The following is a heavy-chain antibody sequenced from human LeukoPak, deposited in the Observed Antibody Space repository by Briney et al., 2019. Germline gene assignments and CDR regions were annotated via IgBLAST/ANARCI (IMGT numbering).Heavy chain of an antibody. CDR3: ARDVVVVPAAIHYGMDV. CDR2: INHSGRT. CDR1: GGSFSDYF. D-gene: IGHD2-2*01. J-gene: IGHJ6*02. V-gene: IGHV4-34*01. Sequence: PSETLSLTCAVFGGSFSDYFWGWIRQPPGKGLEWIGEINHSGRTYYNPSLKSRVTISVDTSKNQFSLNLSSVTAADTAVYYCARDVVVVPAAIHYGMDVWGQGTTVTVSS.